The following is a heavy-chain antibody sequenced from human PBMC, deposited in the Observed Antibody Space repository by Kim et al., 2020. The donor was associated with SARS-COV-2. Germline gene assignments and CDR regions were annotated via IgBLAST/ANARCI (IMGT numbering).Heavy chain of an antibody. CDR2: T. CDR3: ARGDPPHWFDP. Sequence: TYYNPSHKSRVTLSVDTSKNQFSLKLSSVTAADTAVYYCARGDPPHWFDPWGQGTLVTVSS. J-gene: IGHJ5*02. V-gene: IGHV4-31*02.